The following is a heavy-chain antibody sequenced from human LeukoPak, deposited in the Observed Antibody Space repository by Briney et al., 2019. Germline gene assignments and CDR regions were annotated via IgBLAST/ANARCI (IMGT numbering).Heavy chain of an antibody. CDR2: IRSKAYRGTT. CDR3: ARGPIQLWIHNAMDV. J-gene: IGHJ6*02. Sequence: GGSLRLSCTGSGFTFGDHAMSWVRQAPGKELEWVGFIRSKAYRGTTEYAASVKGRFTISRDDSASIAYPQMNSLRIEDTAVYYCARGPIQLWIHNAMDVWGQGTTVTVSS. D-gene: IGHD5-18*01. CDR1: GFTFGDHA. V-gene: IGHV3-49*04.